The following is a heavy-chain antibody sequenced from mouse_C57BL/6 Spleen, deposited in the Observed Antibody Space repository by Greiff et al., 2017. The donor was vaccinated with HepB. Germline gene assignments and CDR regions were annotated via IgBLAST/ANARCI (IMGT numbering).Heavy chain of an antibody. D-gene: IGHD1-1*01. V-gene: IGHV1-80*01. CDR1: GYAFSSYW. Sequence: VQLQQSGAELVKPGASVKISCKASGYAFSSYWMNWVKQRPGKGLEWIGQIYPGDGDTNYNGKFKGKATLTADKSSSTAYMQLSSLTSEDSAVYFCAREGDYYGFQTMDYWGQGTSVTVSS. J-gene: IGHJ4*01. CDR3: AREGDYYGFQTMDY. CDR2: IYPGDGDT.